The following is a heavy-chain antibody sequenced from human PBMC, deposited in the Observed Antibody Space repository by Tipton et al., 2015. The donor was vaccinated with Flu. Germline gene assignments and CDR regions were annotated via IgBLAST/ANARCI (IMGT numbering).Heavy chain of an antibody. V-gene: IGHV4-38-2*02. Sequence: TLSLTCTISGDSMRRDYFWGWIRQAPGKGLEWIGNIHYSGSPHYNPSLKSRVTISVDTSKNQFSLQVRSVTAADTAVYYCARDPSLGMPDYFDHWGQGTLVTASS. D-gene: IGHD2-2*01. CDR1: GDSMRRDYF. CDR3: ARDPSLGMPDYFDH. J-gene: IGHJ4*02. CDR2: IHYSGSP.